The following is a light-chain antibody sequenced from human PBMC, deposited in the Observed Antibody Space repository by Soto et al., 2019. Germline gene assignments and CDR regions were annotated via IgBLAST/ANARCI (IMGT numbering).Light chain of an antibody. Sequence: EIVLTQSPGTLSXSPGEXATXSCRXXXXXXSTYIAWYQQNPGQAPRLLIYGASNRATGIPDRFSGSGSGTDFTLTISRLEPEDFAVYFCQQYGRSPPFTFGQGTKVEIK. CDR1: XXXXSTY. CDR3: QQYGRSPPFT. V-gene: IGKV3-20*01. J-gene: IGKJ2*01. CDR2: GAS.